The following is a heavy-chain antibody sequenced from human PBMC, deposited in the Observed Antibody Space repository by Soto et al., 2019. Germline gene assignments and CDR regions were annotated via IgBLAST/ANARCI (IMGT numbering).Heavy chain of an antibody. V-gene: IGHV1-69*01. Sequence: QVQLVQSGVEVRMPGSSVKVSCKASGGTFSTYPINWVRQAPGQGLEWMGGIIPLFGTTNYAQKFKGRVTITADESMSTAYMELSSLRAEDAAVYYCARGATHGSSWYFWFDPWGQGTLVTVSS. D-gene: IGHD6-13*01. CDR3: ARGATHGSSWYFWFDP. CDR2: IIPLFGTT. CDR1: GGTFSTYP. J-gene: IGHJ5*02.